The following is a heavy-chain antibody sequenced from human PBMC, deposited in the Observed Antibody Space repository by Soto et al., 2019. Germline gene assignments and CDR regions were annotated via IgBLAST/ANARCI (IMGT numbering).Heavy chain of an antibody. J-gene: IGHJ5*02. V-gene: IGHV4-34*01. CDR2: INHSGST. Sequence: SETLSLTCAVYGGSFSGYYWIWIRQPPGKGLEWIGEINHSGSTNYNPSLKSRVTISVDTSKNQFSLKLSSVTAADTAVYYCARGVSLTGYYDGGNNWFDPWGQGTLVTVSS. CDR1: GGSFSGYY. CDR3: ARGVSLTGYYDGGNNWFDP. D-gene: IGHD3-9*01.